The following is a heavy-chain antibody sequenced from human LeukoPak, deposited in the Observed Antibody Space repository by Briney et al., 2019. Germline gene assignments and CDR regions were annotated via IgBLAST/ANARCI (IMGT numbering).Heavy chain of an antibody. V-gene: IGHV4-30-4*08. D-gene: IGHD3-3*01. J-gene: IGHJ4*02. CDR3: ARGQREYYDFWSGYVDY. Sequence: SSQTLSLTCTVSGGSISSGDYYWSWLRQPPGLGLEWLGYIYYSGSTYYNPSLKSRVTISVDTSKNQFSLKLSSVTAADTAVYYCARGQREYYDFWSGYVDYWGQGTLVTVSS. CDR1: GGSISSGDYY. CDR2: IYYSGST.